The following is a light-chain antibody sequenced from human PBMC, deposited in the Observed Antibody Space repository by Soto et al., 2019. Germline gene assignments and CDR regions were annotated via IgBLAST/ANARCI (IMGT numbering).Light chain of an antibody. V-gene: IGKV3-15*01. CDR2: GAS. Sequence: EIVMTQSPATLSVSPGERATLSCRASQSVSSNLAWYQQKPGQAPSLLIYGASTRATGIPARFSGSGSGTEFTLTISSLQSEDFAVYYCQQNNNWPYTFGQGTKLEIK. CDR3: QQNNNWPYT. CDR1: QSVSSN. J-gene: IGKJ2*01.